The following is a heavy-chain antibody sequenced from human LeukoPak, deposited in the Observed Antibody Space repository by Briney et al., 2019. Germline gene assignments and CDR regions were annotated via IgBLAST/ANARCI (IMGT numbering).Heavy chain of an antibody. V-gene: IGHV4-34*01. CDR2: INHSGST. CDR3: VRTYSIGWSTGILDT. Sequence: SETLSLTCAVFGGSFSGYYWIWIRQPPGKGLEWIGEINHSGSTNYNPSLKSRVTISVDTSKNQFSLKLSSVTAADTAMYYCVRTYSIGWSTGILDTWGQGTMVTVSS. CDR1: GGSFSGYY. J-gene: IGHJ3*02. D-gene: IGHD6-19*01.